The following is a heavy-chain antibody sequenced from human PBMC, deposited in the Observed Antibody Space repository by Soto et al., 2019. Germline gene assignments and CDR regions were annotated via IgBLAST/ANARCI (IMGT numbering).Heavy chain of an antibody. CDR2: IIPIFGTA. J-gene: IGHJ4*02. CDR1: GGTFSSYA. V-gene: IGHV1-69*13. CDR3: ARGYDSSGYYKHRRYYFDY. D-gene: IGHD3-22*01. Sequence: SVKVSCKASGGTFSSYAISWVRQAPGQGLEWMGGIIPIFGTANYAQKFQGRVTITADESTSTAYMELSSLRSEDTAVYYCARGYDSSGYYKHRRYYFDYWGQGTLVTVSS.